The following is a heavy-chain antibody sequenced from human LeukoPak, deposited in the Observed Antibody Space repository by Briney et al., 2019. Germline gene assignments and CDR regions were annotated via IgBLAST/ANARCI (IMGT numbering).Heavy chain of an antibody. J-gene: IGHJ3*02. Sequence: SETLSLTCSVSGDSISSGNYYWSWIRQPAGKGLEWIGRSYTSGSSNYNPSLKSRVTISVDTSKNQFSLRLNSVTAADTAVYYCARRYRSSTDCHDAFDIWGQGTMVTVSS. V-gene: IGHV4-61*02. CDR2: SYTSGSS. CDR1: GDSISSGNYY. D-gene: IGHD2-2*01. CDR3: ARRYRSSTDCHDAFDI.